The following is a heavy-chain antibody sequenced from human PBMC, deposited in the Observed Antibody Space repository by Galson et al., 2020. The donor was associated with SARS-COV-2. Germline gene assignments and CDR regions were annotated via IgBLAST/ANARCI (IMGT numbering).Heavy chain of an antibody. CDR3: ARTGTPHYYYSYYMDV. D-gene: IGHD6-13*01. CDR1: GFTFRRSW. CDR2: INQDGSET. Sequence: LRLSCAASGFTFRRSWMTWVRQAPGKGLEWVANINQDGSETYYLDSVKGRFTISRDNAQNSLYLLMNSLRAGDTAVYFCARTGTPHYYYSYYMDVWGKGTTVTVSS. V-gene: IGHV3-7*01. J-gene: IGHJ6*03.